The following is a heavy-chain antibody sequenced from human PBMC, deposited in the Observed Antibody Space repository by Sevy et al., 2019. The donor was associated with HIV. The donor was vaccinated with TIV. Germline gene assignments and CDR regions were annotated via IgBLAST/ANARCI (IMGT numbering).Heavy chain of an antibody. Sequence: SETLSLTCTVSGGSINSDHWNWIRQPPGKGLERIGYVYYTGGTNYNPSLKNRVTISVDRTKNQFSLKLTSVTAADSAVYYCARRNDFDIWGQGTMVNVSS. CDR3: ARRNDFDI. V-gene: IGHV4-59*08. J-gene: IGHJ3*02. CDR1: GGSINSDH. CDR2: VYYTGGT.